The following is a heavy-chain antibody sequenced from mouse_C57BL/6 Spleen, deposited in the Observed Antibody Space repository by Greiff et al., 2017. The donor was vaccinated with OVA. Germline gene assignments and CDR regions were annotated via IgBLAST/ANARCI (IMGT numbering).Heavy chain of an antibody. CDR1: GYAFSSSW. CDR3: ARSEATDYFDY. Sequence: QVQLQQSGPELVKPGASVKISCKASGYAFSSSWMNWVKQRPGKGLEWIGRIYPGDGDTNYNGKFKGKATLTADKSSSTAYMQLSSLTSEDSAVYFCARSEATDYFDYWGQGTTLTVSS. V-gene: IGHV1-82*01. D-gene: IGHD3-2*02. CDR2: IYPGDGDT. J-gene: IGHJ2*01.